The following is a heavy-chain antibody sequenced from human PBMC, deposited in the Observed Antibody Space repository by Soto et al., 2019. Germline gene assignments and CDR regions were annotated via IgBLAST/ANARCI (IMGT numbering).Heavy chain of an antibody. Sequence: QVHLGESGGGVVQPGRSVRLSCAASGFSFSAYGMHWVRQAPGKGLEWVAVISHDGGTKKYTDSVKGRFTISRDNSGGTLYLQMNSLRAEDTAVYYCARGRSYYDFSSDYKDRGQGTLVTVSS. V-gene: IGHV3-30-3*01. D-gene: IGHD3-3*01. CDR3: ARGRSYYDFSSDYKD. CDR1: GFSFSAYG. CDR2: ISHDGGTK. J-gene: IGHJ4*02.